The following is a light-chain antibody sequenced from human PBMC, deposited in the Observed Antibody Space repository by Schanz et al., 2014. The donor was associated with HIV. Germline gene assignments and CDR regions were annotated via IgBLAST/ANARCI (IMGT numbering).Light chain of an antibody. CDR3: QHYGDSRGT. CDR1: QSVSSDY. V-gene: IGKV3-20*01. Sequence: EIVLTQSPGTLSLSPGGGGTLSCRASQSVSSDYFAWYQQKSGQAPRLLIYGASSRATGIPDRFSGSGSGTDFTLTISRLEPEDFAVYYCQHYGDSRGTFGGGTEVDI. CDR2: GAS. J-gene: IGKJ4*01.